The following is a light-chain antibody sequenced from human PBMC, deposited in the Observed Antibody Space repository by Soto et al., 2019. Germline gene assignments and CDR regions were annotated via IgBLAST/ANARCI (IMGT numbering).Light chain of an antibody. CDR1: QSVSSIY. Sequence: EIVMTQSPATLSVSPGERVTLSCRASQSVSSIYLAWYQQKPGQAPRLLIYGASTRATGIPDRFSGSGSGTDFTLTISRLEPEDFAVYFCQHYGSSLITFGQGTRLENK. V-gene: IGKV3-20*01. CDR3: QHYGSSLIT. CDR2: GAS. J-gene: IGKJ5*01.